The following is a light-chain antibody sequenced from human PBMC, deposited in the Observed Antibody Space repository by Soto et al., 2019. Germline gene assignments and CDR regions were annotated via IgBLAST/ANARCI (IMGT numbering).Light chain of an antibody. Sequence: EIVLTQSPATLSLSPGERATLSCRASQSVSSYLAWYQQKPGQAPRLLIYDASNRATGISSRFSGSGSGTDFTLTTSSLDPEDFTVYYCQQRSNWPTFGQGTRLEIK. CDR2: DAS. J-gene: IGKJ5*01. CDR3: QQRSNWPT. CDR1: QSVSSY. V-gene: IGKV3-11*01.